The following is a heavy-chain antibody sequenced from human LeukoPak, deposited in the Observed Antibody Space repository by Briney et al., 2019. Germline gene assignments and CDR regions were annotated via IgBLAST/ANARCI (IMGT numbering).Heavy chain of an antibody. CDR2: ISSSSSYI. CDR3: ARDHGYSYGYFDY. V-gene: IGHV3-21*01. D-gene: IGHD5-18*01. J-gene: IGHJ4*02. Sequence: GGSLRLSCAASGFTFSSYSMNWVRQAPGKGLEWVSSISSSSSYIYYADSVKGRFTISRDNAKNSLYLQMNSLGAEDTAVYYCARDHGYSYGYFDYWGQGTLVTVSS. CDR1: GFTFSSYS.